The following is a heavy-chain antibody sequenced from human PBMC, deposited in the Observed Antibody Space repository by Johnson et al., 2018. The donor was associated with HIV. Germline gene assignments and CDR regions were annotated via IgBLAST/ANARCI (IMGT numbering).Heavy chain of an antibody. Sequence: QVQLVESGGGVVQPGRSLRLSCAASGFTFSSYPMHWVRQAPGKGLQWVAVISYDGSNKYFADSVKGRFTISRDNSKNTVYLQMNSLRAEDTAVYYCARVALVVYAFDIWGQGTMVTVSS. CDR1: GFTFSSYP. CDR3: ARVALVVYAFDI. CDR2: ISYDGSNK. J-gene: IGHJ3*02. V-gene: IGHV3-30*04. D-gene: IGHD2-15*01.